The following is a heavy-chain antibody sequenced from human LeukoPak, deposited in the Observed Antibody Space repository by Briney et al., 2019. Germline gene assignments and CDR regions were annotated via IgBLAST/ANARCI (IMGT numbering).Heavy chain of an antibody. Sequence: ASVKVSFKASGYTFTSYYMHWVRQAPGQGLEWMGIINPSGGSTSYAKKFQGRVTMTRDTSTSTVYMELSSLRSEDTAVYYCARTITFGGVIVITSPRYYFDYWGQGTLVTVSS. CDR2: INPSGGST. D-gene: IGHD3-16*02. CDR3: ARTITFGGVIVITSPRYYFDY. V-gene: IGHV1-46*01. J-gene: IGHJ4*02. CDR1: GYTFTSYY.